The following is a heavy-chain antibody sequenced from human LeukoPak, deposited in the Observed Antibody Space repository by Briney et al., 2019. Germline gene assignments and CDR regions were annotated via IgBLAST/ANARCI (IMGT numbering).Heavy chain of an antibody. V-gene: IGHV4-34*01. Sequence: SSETLSLTCAVYGGSFSGYYWSWIRQPPGKGLEWIGEINHSGSTNYNPSLKSRVTISVDTSMNQFSLKLSSVTAADTAVYYCARTCSSTSCYTGYYYYYYMDVWGKGTTVTVSS. CDR1: GGSFSGYY. D-gene: IGHD2-2*02. J-gene: IGHJ6*03. CDR2: INHSGST. CDR3: ARTCSSTSCYTGYYYYYYMDV.